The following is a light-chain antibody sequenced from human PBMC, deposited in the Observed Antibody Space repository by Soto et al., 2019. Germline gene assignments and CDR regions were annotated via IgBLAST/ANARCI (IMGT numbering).Light chain of an antibody. V-gene: IGKV3-15*01. CDR2: EAS. CDR1: QSVDIN. J-gene: IGKJ2*01. Sequence: EIVMTQSPVTLSASPGERVTLSCRASQSVDINLAWYQQKPGQAPRLLISEASTRASDIPSRFTGSGSGTDFTLTISSLQSEDFAMYFCQQYGNSPYTFGRGTKLEIK. CDR3: QQYGNSPYT.